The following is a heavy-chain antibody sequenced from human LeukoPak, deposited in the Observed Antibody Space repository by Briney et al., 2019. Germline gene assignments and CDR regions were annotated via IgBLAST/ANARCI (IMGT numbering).Heavy chain of an antibody. CDR2: INHSGST. D-gene: IGHD3/OR15-3a*01. Sequence: SETQSLTCAVYGGSFSGYYWSWIRQPPGKGLEWIGEINHSGSTNYNPSLKSRVTISVDTSKNQFSLKLSSVTAADTAVYYCARVPPEGLGFDYWGQGTLVTVSS. CDR3: ARVPPEGLGFDY. V-gene: IGHV4-34*01. CDR1: GGSFSGYY. J-gene: IGHJ4*02.